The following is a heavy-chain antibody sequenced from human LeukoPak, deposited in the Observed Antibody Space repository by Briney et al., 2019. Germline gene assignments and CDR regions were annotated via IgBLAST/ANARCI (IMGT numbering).Heavy chain of an antibody. CDR2: ISWNSGTI. V-gene: IGHV3-9*01. CDR3: AKATGDGYSYGYGDY. D-gene: IGHD5-18*01. CDR1: GFTFDAYA. Sequence: GGSLRLSCAASGFTFDAYAMHWVRQAPGKGLEWVSGISWNSGTIGYADSVKGRFTISRDNAKNSLYLQMNSLRAEDTALYYCAKATGDGYSYGYGDYWGQGTLVTVSS. J-gene: IGHJ4*02.